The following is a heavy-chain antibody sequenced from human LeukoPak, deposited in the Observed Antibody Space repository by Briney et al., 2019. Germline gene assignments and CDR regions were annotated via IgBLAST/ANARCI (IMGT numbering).Heavy chain of an antibody. V-gene: IGHV1-46*01. Sequence: ASVKVSCKASGYTFTSYYMHWVRQAPGQGLEWMGIINPSGGSTSYAQKFQGRVTMTRDTSTSTVYMELSSLRSEDTAVYYCARDATASGYSGYVNYYYYYMDVWGKGTTVTISS. CDR1: GYTFTSYY. D-gene: IGHD5-12*01. CDR3: ARDATASGYSGYVNYYYYYMDV. J-gene: IGHJ6*03. CDR2: INPSGGST.